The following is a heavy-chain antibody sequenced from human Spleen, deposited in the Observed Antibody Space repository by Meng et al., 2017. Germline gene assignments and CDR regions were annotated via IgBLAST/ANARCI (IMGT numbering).Heavy chain of an antibody. CDR1: GGSFSDYD. CDR2: INHSGST. J-gene: IGHJ4*02. Sequence: QGRHLRWGAGLFEPSETPSLPCVVSGGSFSDYDWSWIRPPPGKGLEWIGEINHSGSTNYNPSLESRATISVDTSQNNLSLKLSSVTAADSAVYYCARGPTTMAHDFDYWGQGTLVTVSS. D-gene: IGHD4-11*01. CDR3: ARGPTTMAHDFDY. V-gene: IGHV4-34*01.